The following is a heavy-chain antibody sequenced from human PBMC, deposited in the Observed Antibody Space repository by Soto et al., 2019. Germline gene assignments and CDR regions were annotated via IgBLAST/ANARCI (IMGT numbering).Heavy chain of an antibody. CDR3: AGSGYYPNYFDY. V-gene: IGHV4-34*01. CDR2: INHSGST. CDR1: GESFSGHI. Sequence: PSETLSLTCAVYGESFSGHIWTWIRQTPGKGLQWIGQINHSGSTYYNPSLKSRLTISVDRSKNQFSLKLSSVTTADTAVYYCAGSGYYPNYFDYWGQGTLVTVSS. D-gene: IGHD3-22*01. J-gene: IGHJ4*02.